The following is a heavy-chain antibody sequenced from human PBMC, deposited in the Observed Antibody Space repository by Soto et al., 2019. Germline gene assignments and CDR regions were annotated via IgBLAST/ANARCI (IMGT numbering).Heavy chain of an antibody. CDR3: ARIRYFDWCIDY. Sequence: PSETLSLTCTVSGGSISIYYWSWIRQPPGKGLEWIGYIYYSGSTNYNPSLKSRVTISVDTSKNQYSLKLSSVTAADTAVYYCARIRYFDWCIDYWGQGTLVTVSS. CDR2: IYYSGST. J-gene: IGHJ4*02. CDR1: GGSISIYY. D-gene: IGHD3-9*01. V-gene: IGHV4-59*01.